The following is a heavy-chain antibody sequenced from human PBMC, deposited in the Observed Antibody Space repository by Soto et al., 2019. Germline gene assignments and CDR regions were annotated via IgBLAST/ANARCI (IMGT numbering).Heavy chain of an antibody. V-gene: IGHV4-59*01. J-gene: IGHJ4*02. CDR1: AASFSKYY. Sequence: SETLSLTCSVSAASFSKYYWTWIRQPPGKGLEWIGYIYYNGNTNYNPSLGRRLIVSIDTSKKQFSLTLNSVTAADTAVYYCASVTFGGVVLAHWGQGTLVTVSS. CDR2: IYYNGNT. CDR3: ASVTFGGVVLAH. D-gene: IGHD3-16*01.